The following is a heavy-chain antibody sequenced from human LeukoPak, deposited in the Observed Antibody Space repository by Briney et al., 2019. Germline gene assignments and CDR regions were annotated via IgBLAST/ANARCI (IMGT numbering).Heavy chain of an antibody. J-gene: IGHJ4*02. V-gene: IGHV3-74*01. CDR2: MNEYSTTI. CDR1: GFPFNSFW. D-gene: IGHD1-14*01. CDR3: ARGGVNPVDH. Sequence: PGGSLRLSCAASGFPFNSFWMHWVRPAPGKGLVWVSDMNEYSTTIRYADSVKGRFTISRDNAKSILYLQMNNLRAEDTAMYFCARGGVNPVDHWGQGTLVTVSS.